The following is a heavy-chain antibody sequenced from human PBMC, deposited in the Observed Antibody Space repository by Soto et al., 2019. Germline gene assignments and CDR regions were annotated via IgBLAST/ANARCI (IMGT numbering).Heavy chain of an antibody. V-gene: IGHV4-59*01. D-gene: IGHD3-16*02. Sequence: SETLSLTCTVSGGSISSYYWSWIRQPPGKGLEWIGYIYYSGSTNYNPSLKSRVTISVDTSKNQFSLKLSSVTAADTAVYYCARAMITFGGVIVPGAFDIWGQGTMVTVSS. CDR3: ARAMITFGGVIVPGAFDI. J-gene: IGHJ3*02. CDR2: IYYSGST. CDR1: GGSISSYY.